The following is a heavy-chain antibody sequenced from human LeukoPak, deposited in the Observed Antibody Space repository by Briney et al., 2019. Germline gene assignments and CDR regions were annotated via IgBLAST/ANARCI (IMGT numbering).Heavy chain of an antibody. CDR1: GYTFTDYY. V-gene: IGHV1-2*02. CDR3: ATRGYSGYGYFDY. Sequence: GASVKVSCKASGYTFTDYYMHWVRQAPGQGLEWMGWINPNSGGTNYAQKFQGRVTMTRDTSISTAYMELSRLRSDDTAVYYCATRGYSGYGYFDYWGQGTLVTVSS. J-gene: IGHJ4*02. CDR2: INPNSGGT. D-gene: IGHD5-12*01.